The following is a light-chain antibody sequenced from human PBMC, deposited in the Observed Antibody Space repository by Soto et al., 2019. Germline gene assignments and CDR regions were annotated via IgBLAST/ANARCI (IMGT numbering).Light chain of an antibody. Sequence: IVLTQSPATLSLSPGERATLSCRASQNINIYLAWYQKKPGQAPRLLIYNASNRATGIPARFTGSGSGTDFTLTISSLEPEDFAVYYCQQRSSWYTFGQGTKLEIK. V-gene: IGKV3-11*01. CDR3: QQRSSWYT. CDR2: NAS. J-gene: IGKJ2*01. CDR1: QNINIY.